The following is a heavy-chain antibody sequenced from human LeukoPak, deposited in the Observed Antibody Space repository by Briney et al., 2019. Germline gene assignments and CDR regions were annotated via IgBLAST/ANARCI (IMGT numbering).Heavy chain of an antibody. V-gene: IGHV3-66*01. CDR2: LYSGGST. CDR3: ARVYRNEEGFWTPNNYMDV. D-gene: IGHD3/OR15-3a*01. CDR1: GFTVSSNY. J-gene: IGHJ6*03. Sequence: GGSLRLSCAVSGFTVSSNYMSWVRQAPGKGLEWVSILYSGGSTYYADSVKGRFTISRDNAKNSLYLQMNRLRAEDTAVYYCARVYRNEEGFWTPNNYMDVWGKGTTVTVSS.